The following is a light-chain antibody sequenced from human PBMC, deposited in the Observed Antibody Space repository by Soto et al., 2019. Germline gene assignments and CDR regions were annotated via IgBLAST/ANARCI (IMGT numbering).Light chain of an antibody. Sequence: DIQMTQSPSSLSASVGDRVTITCRASRSVSSYLNWYQQKPGKAPKLLIYAASSLQSGVPPRFSGSVSGTDSTLTISSLQPEDFATYYCQQSHSLPWTFGQGTKVEIK. CDR1: RSVSSY. CDR3: QQSHSLPWT. J-gene: IGKJ1*01. V-gene: IGKV1-39*01. CDR2: AAS.